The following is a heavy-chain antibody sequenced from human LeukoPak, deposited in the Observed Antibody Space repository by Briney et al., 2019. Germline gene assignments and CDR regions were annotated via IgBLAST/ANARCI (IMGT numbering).Heavy chain of an antibody. CDR1: GYTFTGYY. V-gene: IGHV1-8*01. D-gene: IGHD1-26*01. Sequence: GASVKVSCKASGYTFTGYYIHWVRQATGQGLEWMGWMNPNSGNTGYAQKFQGRVTMTRNTSISTAYMELSSLRSEDTAVYYCGLKASRGSYYQFDYWGQGTLVTVSS. CDR2: MNPNSGNT. J-gene: IGHJ4*02. CDR3: GLKASRGSYYQFDY.